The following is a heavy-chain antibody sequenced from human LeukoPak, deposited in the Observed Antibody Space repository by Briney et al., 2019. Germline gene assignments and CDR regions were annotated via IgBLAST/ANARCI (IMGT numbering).Heavy chain of an antibody. J-gene: IGHJ3*01. Sequence: PGGSLRLSCAASGFTFSSHSMHWVRQAPGKGLEYLSGIVSNGGTTNYADSVKGRFTISRDNSKNTVYLQMGRLRAEDTAVYYCARERYIYGHAAFDLWGQGTMVTVSS. CDR2: IVSNGGTT. V-gene: IGHV3-64*02. D-gene: IGHD5-18*01. CDR1: GFTFSSHS. CDR3: ARERYIYGHAAFDL.